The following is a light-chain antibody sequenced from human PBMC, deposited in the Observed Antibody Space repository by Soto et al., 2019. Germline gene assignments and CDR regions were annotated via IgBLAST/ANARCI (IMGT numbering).Light chain of an antibody. CDR2: DAS. J-gene: IGKJ1*01. V-gene: IGKV1-5*01. Sequence: DIQMTQSPSTLSASLGDRVTINCRASQSISSWLAWYQQKPGKAPKLLIYDASSLESGVPSRFSRSGSGTEFTLTISSLQPDDFATYYCQQYNSYWTFGQGTKLEIK. CDR1: QSISSW. CDR3: QQYNSYWT.